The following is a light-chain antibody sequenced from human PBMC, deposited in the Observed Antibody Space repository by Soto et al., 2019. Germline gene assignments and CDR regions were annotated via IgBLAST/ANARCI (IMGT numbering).Light chain of an antibody. CDR1: HSVASN. V-gene: IGKV3-15*01. CDR2: GAS. Sequence: EIVMTQSPASLSVSPGDGATLSCRASHSVASNVAWYQQKPGQGPRLLIHGASTRAVGVPARFSGSGSGTDFTLTISSLQSEDFAVYYCQQYHNWPPQYTFGQGTKPQIK. CDR3: QQYHNWPPQYT. J-gene: IGKJ2*01.